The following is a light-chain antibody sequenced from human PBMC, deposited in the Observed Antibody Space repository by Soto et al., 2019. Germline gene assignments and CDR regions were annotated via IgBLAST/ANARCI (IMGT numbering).Light chain of an antibody. J-gene: IGKJ1*01. V-gene: IGKV1-39*01. CDR1: QGISSY. Sequence: IQMTQSPSSLSASVGDRVTISCRASQGISSYLNWYQQKPGKAPKLLIYAASSLQSGVPSRFSGSGSGTDFTLTISSLQPEDFATYYCQQSYSTPPTFGQGTKVDNK. CDR2: AAS. CDR3: QQSYSTPPT.